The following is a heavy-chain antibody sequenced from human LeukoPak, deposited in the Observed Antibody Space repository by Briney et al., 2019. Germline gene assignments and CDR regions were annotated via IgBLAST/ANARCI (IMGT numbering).Heavy chain of an antibody. J-gene: IGHJ4*02. V-gene: IGHV3-7*01. Sequence: GGSLRLSCAASGFPFSDYWMSWMRQAPGKGLEWVANIKYDGNEEYYVDSVKGRFTISRDNAKNSLYLQLNSLRVEDTAVYYCRSGGAAPGSFDNWGQGTLVTVSP. CDR2: IKYDGNEE. D-gene: IGHD6-25*01. CDR1: GFPFSDYW. CDR3: RSGGAAPGSFDN.